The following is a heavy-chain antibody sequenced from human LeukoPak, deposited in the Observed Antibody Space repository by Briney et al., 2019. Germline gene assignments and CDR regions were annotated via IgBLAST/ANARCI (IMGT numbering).Heavy chain of an antibody. CDR3: AKDITYGDKAEYIDY. V-gene: IGHV3-30*18. CDR1: GLPFSVYG. D-gene: IGHD2-8*01. CDR2: IAYDGNKK. Sequence: GGSLRLSCAASGLPFSVYGVHWVRQAAGKGLDWVALIAYDGNKKHYADSVKGRFTISRDNSKNTVYLQMNSLKFEDTAIYYCAKDITYGDKAEYIDYWGQGTLVTVSS. J-gene: IGHJ4*02.